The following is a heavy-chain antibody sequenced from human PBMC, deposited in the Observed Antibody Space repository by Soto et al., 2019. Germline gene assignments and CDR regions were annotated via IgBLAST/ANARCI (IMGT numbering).Heavy chain of an antibody. CDR1: GGTFRRFS. CDR3: ATGRPTNCTEGVCYGVKPYDY. D-gene: IGHD2-8*01. CDR2: IIPMFETP. J-gene: IGHJ4*02. V-gene: IGHV1-69*01. Sequence: QVQLMQSGAEVKKPGSSVKVSCKASGGTFRRFSFSRVRQAPGQGPEWMGGIIPMFETPFHAQKCQGRVTVTGDESTDMVYMELSSLRSEDTAGYFCATGRPTNCTEGVCYGVKPYDYWGQGTLVSVSS.